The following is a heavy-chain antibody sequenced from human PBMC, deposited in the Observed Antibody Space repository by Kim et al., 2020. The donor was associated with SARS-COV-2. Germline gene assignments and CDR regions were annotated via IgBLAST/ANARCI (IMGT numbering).Heavy chain of an antibody. V-gene: IGHV4-39*01. CDR2: IYYSGST. CDR1: GGSISSSSYY. CDR3: ARHGFGELADY. J-gene: IGHJ4*02. Sequence: SETLSLICTVSGGSISSSSYYWGWIRQPPGKGLEWIGSIYYSGSTYYNPSLKSRVTISVDTSKNQFSLKLSSVTAADTAVYYCARHGFGELADYWGQGTLVTVSS. D-gene: IGHD3-10*01.